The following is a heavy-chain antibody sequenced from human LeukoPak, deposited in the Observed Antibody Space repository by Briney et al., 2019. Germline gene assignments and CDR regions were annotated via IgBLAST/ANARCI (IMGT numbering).Heavy chain of an antibody. V-gene: IGHV4-34*01. CDR3: ARLIYGYSGYGRRDRRYYFDY. CDR2: INHSGST. CDR1: GGSISNYY. D-gene: IGHD5-12*01. J-gene: IGHJ4*02. Sequence: PSESLSLTCTVSGGSISNYYWSWIRQPPGKGLGWIGEINHSGSTNYNPSLKSRVTISVDTSKNQFSLKLSSVTAADTAVYYCARLIYGYSGYGRRDRRYYFDYWGQGTLVTVSS.